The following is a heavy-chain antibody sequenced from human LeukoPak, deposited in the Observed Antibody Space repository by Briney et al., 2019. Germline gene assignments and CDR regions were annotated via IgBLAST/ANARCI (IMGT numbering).Heavy chain of an antibody. CDR2: INPENGNT. V-gene: IGHV1-8*01. D-gene: IGHD2-2*01. CDR1: GYTLTNND. Sequence: ASVKVSCKASGYTLTNNDINWVRQATGQGLELMGWINPENGNTGYAQKFQGRVIMTRNTAISTVYMELSSLTFEDTAIYFCARPTSRPSNYYQMDVWGKGTTVTVSS. J-gene: IGHJ6*03. CDR3: ARPTSRPSNYYQMDV.